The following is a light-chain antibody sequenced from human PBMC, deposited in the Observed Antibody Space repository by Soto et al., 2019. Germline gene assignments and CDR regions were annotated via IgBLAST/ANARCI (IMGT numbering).Light chain of an antibody. CDR3: QQYNQWPHP. V-gene: IGKV3-20*01. Sequence: EDVLTHSLCALSLSRDERATLSCRASQSVSRKLAWYQHKPGQAPRLLIYGASSRATGIPDRFSGSGSGTDFTLTISRLEPEDFAVYYCQQYNQWPHPFGGGAKVDIK. CDR1: QSVSRK. CDR2: GAS. J-gene: IGKJ4*01.